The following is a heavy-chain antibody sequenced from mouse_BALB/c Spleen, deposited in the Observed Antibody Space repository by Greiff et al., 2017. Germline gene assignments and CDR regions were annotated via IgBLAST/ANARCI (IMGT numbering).Heavy chain of an antibody. D-gene: IGHD2-2*01. CDR1: GFTFTDYY. CDR2: IRNKANGYTT. Sequence: EVKLMESGGGLVQPGGSLRLSCATSGFTFTDYYMSWVRQPPGKALEWLGFIRNKANGYTTEYSASVKGRFTISRDNSQSILYLQMNTLRAEDSATYYCARAPLWLRRDYYAMDYWGQGTSVTVSS. CDR3: ARAPLWLRRDYYAMDY. V-gene: IGHV7-3*02. J-gene: IGHJ4*01.